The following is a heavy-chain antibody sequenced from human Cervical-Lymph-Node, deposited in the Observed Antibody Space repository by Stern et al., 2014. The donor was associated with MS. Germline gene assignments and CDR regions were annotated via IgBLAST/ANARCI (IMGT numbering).Heavy chain of an antibody. D-gene: IGHD4-17*01. J-gene: IGHJ3*02. Sequence: QVKLQESGSGLVKPSQTLSLTCAVSGGSISSGGYSWSWIRQPPGKGLEWIGYIYHSGSTYYNPSLKSRVSISVDRTKNQFSLKLSSVTAADTAVYYCARSSTVTPNAFDIWGQGTMVTVSS. CDR1: GGSISSGGYS. CDR3: ARSSTVTPNAFDI. CDR2: IYHSGST. V-gene: IGHV4-30-2*01.